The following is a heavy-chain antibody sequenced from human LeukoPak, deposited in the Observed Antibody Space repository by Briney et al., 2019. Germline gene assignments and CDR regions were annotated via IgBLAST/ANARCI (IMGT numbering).Heavy chain of an antibody. V-gene: IGHV1-69*13. J-gene: IGHJ4*02. Sequence: ASVKVSCKASGGTFSSYAISWVRQAPGQGLEWMGGIIPIFGTANYAQKFQGRVTITADESTSTAYMELSRLRSDDTAVYYCARDRRYCSGGSCYYFDYWGQGTLVTVSS. CDR1: GGTFSSYA. D-gene: IGHD2-15*01. CDR2: IIPIFGTA. CDR3: ARDRRYCSGGSCYYFDY.